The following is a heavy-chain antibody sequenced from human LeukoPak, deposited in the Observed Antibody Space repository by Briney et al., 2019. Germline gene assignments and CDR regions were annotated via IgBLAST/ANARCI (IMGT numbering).Heavy chain of an antibody. CDR1: GFTFSSYG. CDR2: IRSDGNNK. CDR3: AKDTWPREGINY. D-gene: IGHD3-10*01. Sequence: PVGSLRLSCAASGFTFSSYGMHWVRQAPGKGLEWVTFIRSDGNNKYYADSVKGRFTISRDNSKNTLYLQMNSLRPEDTAVYYCAKDTWPREGINYWGQGILVT. V-gene: IGHV3-30*02. J-gene: IGHJ4*02.